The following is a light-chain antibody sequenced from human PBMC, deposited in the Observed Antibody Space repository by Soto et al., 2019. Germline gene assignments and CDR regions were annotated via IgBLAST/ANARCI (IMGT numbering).Light chain of an antibody. J-gene: IGKJ4*01. CDR2: HAS. Sequence: IVLTQSPGTLSLSPGERVTLSCRASQSISRNYLAWYQQKPGLAPRLIRYHASRKAAGTPDRFSGSGSGTDFSLTISRLEPEDFAVYYCQQYGSLLPGLTFGGGTKVEIK. V-gene: IGKV3-20*01. CDR3: QQYGSLLPGLT. CDR1: QSISRNY.